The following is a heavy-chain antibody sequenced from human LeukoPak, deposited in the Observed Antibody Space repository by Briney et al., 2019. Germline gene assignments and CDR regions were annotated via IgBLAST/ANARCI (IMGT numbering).Heavy chain of an antibody. CDR1: GFTFSSYW. J-gene: IGHJ6*02. Sequence: PGGSLRLSCAASGFTFSSYWMNWARQAPGKGLEWVASINHNGNVNYYVDSVKGRFTISRDNAKNSLYLQMSNLRAEDTAVYFCARGDSSGWYGLSYYYYGMDVWGQGTTVTVSS. D-gene: IGHD6-19*01. CDR2: INHNGNVN. CDR3: ARGDSSGWYGLSYYYYGMDV. V-gene: IGHV3-7*03.